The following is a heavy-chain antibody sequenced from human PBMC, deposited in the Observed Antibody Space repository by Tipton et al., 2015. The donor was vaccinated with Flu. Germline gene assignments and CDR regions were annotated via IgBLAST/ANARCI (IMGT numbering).Heavy chain of an antibody. V-gene: IGHV4-34*01. CDR3: ARDEIDYDLMTGFRGKTWFDP. Sequence: TLSLTCGVYGGSFSDYYWSWIRQPPGKGLEWIGEINHRGSTNYNSSLKSRVTISVDTSKKQFSLQLSSVTAADTAVYYCARDEIDYDLMTGFRGKTWFDPWGQGTLVTVSS. CDR1: GGSFSDYY. J-gene: IGHJ5*02. D-gene: IGHD3-9*01. CDR2: INHRGST.